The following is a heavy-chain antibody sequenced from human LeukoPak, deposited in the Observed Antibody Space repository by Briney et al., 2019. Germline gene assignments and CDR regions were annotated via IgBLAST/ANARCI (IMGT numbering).Heavy chain of an antibody. V-gene: IGHV3-30*04. Sequence: GGSLRLSCAASGFTFRSYAMHWVRQAPGKGLEWVALISYAGNIKYYADSVKGRFIISRDNSKNTLYLQMNSLSAEDTAVYYCARGVYSGSDYLGASEDYFDYWGQGTLVTVSS. D-gene: IGHD5-12*01. CDR2: ISYAGNIK. J-gene: IGHJ4*02. CDR1: GFTFRSYA. CDR3: ARGVYSGSDYLGASEDYFDY.